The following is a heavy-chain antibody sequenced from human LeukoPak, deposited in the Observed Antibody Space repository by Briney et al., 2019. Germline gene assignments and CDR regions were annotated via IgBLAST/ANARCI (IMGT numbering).Heavy chain of an antibody. CDR3: ARDIAAAGTNWFDP. CDR2: ISAYNGNT. D-gene: IGHD6-13*01. V-gene: IGHV1-18*01. Sequence: ASVKVSCKASGYTFTSYGISWVRQAPGQGLEWIGWISAYNGNTNYAQKLQGRVTMTTDTSASTAYRELRSLRSDDTAVYYCARDIAAAGTNWFDPWGQGTLVTVSS. J-gene: IGHJ5*02. CDR1: GYTFTSYG.